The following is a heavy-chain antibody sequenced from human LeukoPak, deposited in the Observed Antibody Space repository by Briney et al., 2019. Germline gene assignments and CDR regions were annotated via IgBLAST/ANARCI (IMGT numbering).Heavy chain of an antibody. Sequence: SETLSLTCAVYGGSFSGYYLSWIRQPPGKGLEWIGEINHSGSTNYNPSLKSRVTISVDTSKNQFSLKLSSVTAADTAVYYCAIGIAARPPPDYWGQGTLVTVSS. D-gene: IGHD6-6*01. V-gene: IGHV4-34*01. J-gene: IGHJ4*02. CDR3: AIGIAARPPPDY. CDR2: INHSGST. CDR1: GGSFSGYY.